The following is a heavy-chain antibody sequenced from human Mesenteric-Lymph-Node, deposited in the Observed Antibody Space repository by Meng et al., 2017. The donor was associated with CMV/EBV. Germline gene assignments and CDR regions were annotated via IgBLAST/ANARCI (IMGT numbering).Heavy chain of an antibody. Sequence: SETLSLTCTVSGGSISSSSYYWGWIRQPPGKGLEWIGSIYYSGSTYYNPSLKSRVTISVDTSKNQSSLKLSSVTAADTAVYYCARLGLTGEYYYGMDVWGQGTTVTVSS. CDR1: GGSISSSSYY. CDR3: ARLGLTGEYYYGMDV. V-gene: IGHV4-39*01. J-gene: IGHJ6*02. D-gene: IGHD7-27*01. CDR2: IYYSGST.